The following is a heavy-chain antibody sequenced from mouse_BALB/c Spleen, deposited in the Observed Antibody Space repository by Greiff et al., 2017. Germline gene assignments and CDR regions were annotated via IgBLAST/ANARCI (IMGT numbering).Heavy chain of an antibody. J-gene: IGHJ3*01. CDR2: ISNGGGST. CDR3: ARDVYWFAY. Sequence: EVKLMESGGGLVQPGGSLKLSCAASGFTFSSYTMPWVRQTPEKRLEWVAYISNGGGSTYYLDTVKGRFTISRDNAKNTLYLQMSSLKSEDTAMYYCARDVYWFAYWGQGTLVTVSA. V-gene: IGHV5-12-2*01. CDR1: GFTFSSYT.